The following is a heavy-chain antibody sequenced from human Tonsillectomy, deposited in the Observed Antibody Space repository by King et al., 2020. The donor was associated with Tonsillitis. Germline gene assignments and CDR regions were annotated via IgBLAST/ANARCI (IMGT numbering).Heavy chain of an antibody. V-gene: IGHV3-30*04. D-gene: IGHD1-7*01. Sequence: VQLVQSGGGVVQPGRSLRLSCAASGFTFSSYAMHWVRQAPGKGLEWVAVISYDGSNKYYADSVKGRITLSRDNSKNTLYLQMNRLRAEGTAVYYCSRDAHSELDLRGGDAFDIWGQGTMVTVSS. J-gene: IGHJ3*02. CDR1: GFTFSSYA. CDR2: ISYDGSNK. CDR3: SRDAHSELDLRGGDAFDI.